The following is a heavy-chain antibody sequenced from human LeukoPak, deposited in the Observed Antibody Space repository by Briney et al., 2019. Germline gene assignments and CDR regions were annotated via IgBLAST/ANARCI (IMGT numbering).Heavy chain of an antibody. CDR2: IYYSGST. J-gene: IGHJ3*02. V-gene: IGHV4-59*05. CDR3: AAANNGYCSSTSCYTGRGAFDI. CDR1: GGSISSYY. D-gene: IGHD2-2*02. Sequence: PSETLSLTCTVSGGSISSYYWSWVRQPAGKGLEWIGSIYYSGSTYYNPSLKSRVTISVDTSKNQFSLKLSSVTAADTAVYYCAAANNGYCSSTSCYTGRGAFDIWGQGTMVTVSS.